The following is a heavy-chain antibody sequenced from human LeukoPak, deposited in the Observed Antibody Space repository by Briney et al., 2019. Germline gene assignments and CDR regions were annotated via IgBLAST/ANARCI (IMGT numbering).Heavy chain of an antibody. Sequence: SETLSLTCAVSGGSLSGYYWSWIRQPPGKGLEWIGYIYYSGSTNKNPSLKSRVTLSIDTSKNQFSLRLSSVTAADTAFYYCARDVGYSYGPSDLDYWGQGTLVTVSS. J-gene: IGHJ4*02. CDR2: IYYSGST. D-gene: IGHD5-18*01. CDR1: GGSLSGYY. CDR3: ARDVGYSYGPSDLDY. V-gene: IGHV4-59*01.